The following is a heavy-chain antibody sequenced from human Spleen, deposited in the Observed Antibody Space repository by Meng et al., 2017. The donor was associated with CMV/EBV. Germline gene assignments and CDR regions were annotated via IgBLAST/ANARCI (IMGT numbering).Heavy chain of an antibody. CDR2: IIPILGIA. Sequence: SVKVSCKASGGTFSSYAISWVRQAPGQGLEWMGGIIPILGIANYAQKFQGRVTITADKSTSTAYMEVTSLKSEDTAVYYCGKGIAAAGSGTHYYYGVDVWGQGTTVTVSS. V-gene: IGHV1-69*10. D-gene: IGHD6-13*01. CDR3: GKGIAAAGSGTHYYYGVDV. J-gene: IGHJ6*02. CDR1: GGTFSSYA.